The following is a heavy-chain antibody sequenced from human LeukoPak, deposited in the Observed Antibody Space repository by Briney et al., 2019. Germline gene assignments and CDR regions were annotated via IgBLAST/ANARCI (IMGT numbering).Heavy chain of an antibody. Sequence: GGSLRLSCAASGFTFSSYAMSWVRQAPGKGLEWVSAISGSGGSTYYADSVKGRFTISRDNSKNTLYLQMNSLRAEDTAVYYCAKDSSTVTTSGTGGDYWGQGTLVTVSS. D-gene: IGHD4-17*01. V-gene: IGHV3-23*01. CDR3: AKDSSTVTTSGTGGDY. CDR1: GFTFSSYA. J-gene: IGHJ4*02. CDR2: ISGSGGST.